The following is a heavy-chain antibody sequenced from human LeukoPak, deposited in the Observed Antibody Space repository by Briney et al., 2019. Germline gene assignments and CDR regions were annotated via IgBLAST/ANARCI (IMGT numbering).Heavy chain of an antibody. J-gene: IGHJ3*02. D-gene: IGHD3-9*01. CDR2: VYYSGST. V-gene: IGHV4-59*01. CDR1: GGSISSYY. Sequence: PSETLSLTCTVSGGSISSYYWSWIRQPPGKGLEWIGYVYYSGSTNYNPSLKSRVTISVDTSKNQFSLKLSSVTAADTAVYYCARVPRFYDILTGYHSGAFDIWGQGTMVTVSS. CDR3: ARVPRFYDILTGYHSGAFDI.